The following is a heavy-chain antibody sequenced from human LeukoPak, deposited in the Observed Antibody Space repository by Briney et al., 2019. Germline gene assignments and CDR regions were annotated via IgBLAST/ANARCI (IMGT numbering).Heavy chain of an antibody. Sequence: GGSLRLSCSASGFTFSTYSMNWVRQAPGKGLEWVAFIRYDGSNKYYADSVKGRFTISRDNSKNTLYLQMNSLRAEDTAVYYCAKDTYYYDSSGYWNWFDPWGQGTLVTVSS. CDR3: AKDTYYYDSSGYWNWFDP. CDR1: GFTFSTYS. V-gene: IGHV3-30*02. CDR2: IRYDGSNK. J-gene: IGHJ5*02. D-gene: IGHD3-22*01.